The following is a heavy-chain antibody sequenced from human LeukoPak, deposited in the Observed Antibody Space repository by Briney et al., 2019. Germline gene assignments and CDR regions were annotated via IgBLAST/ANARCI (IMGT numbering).Heavy chain of an antibody. CDR3: AREGSGNYYYMDV. J-gene: IGHJ6*03. V-gene: IGHV3-7*01. Sequence: PGGSLRLSCAASGFTFSSYWMSWVRQAPGKGLEWVANIKQDGSEKYYVDSVKGRFTISRDNAKNSLYLQMNSLRAEDTAVYYCAREGSGNYYYMDVWGKGTTVTVSS. CDR1: GFTFSSYW. D-gene: IGHD3-10*01. CDR2: IKQDGSEK.